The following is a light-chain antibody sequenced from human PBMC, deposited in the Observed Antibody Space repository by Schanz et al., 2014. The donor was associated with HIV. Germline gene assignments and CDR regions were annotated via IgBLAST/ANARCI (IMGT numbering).Light chain of an antibody. CDR1: RSNIGNNP. J-gene: IGLJ3*02. CDR3: QSFDGSLGGVL. V-gene: IGLV1-36*01. Sequence: QSVLTQPPSLSEAPRQRVTISCSGRRSNIGNNPVNWYQQLPGKAPKLVIYFDDLVPSGVPDRFSGSKSDSSASLTITGLQPEDEADYYCQSFDGSLGGVLFGGGTKLTVL. CDR2: FDD.